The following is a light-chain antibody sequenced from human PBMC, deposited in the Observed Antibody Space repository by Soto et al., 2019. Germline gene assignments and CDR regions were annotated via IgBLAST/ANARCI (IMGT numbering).Light chain of an antibody. CDR2: DTS. J-gene: IGKJ2*01. CDR1: QSVSRY. Sequence: EIVLTQSPATLSLSPGESATLSCRASQSVSRYLAWYQQKPGQAPRLLIYDTSNRATGIPARFSGSGSGTDFTLTVSSLEPEDFAVYYCHQRTNWGYTFGQGTKLDFK. CDR3: HQRTNWGYT. V-gene: IGKV3-11*01.